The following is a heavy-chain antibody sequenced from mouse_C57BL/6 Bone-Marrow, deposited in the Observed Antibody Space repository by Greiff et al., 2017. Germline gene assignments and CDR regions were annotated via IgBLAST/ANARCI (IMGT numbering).Heavy chain of an antibody. J-gene: IGHJ2*01. V-gene: IGHV5-12*01. CDR1: GFTFSDYY. CDR2: ISNGGGST. D-gene: IGHD2-2*01. Sequence: EVKLVESGGGLVQPGGSLKLSCAASGFTFSDYYMYWVRQTPEKRLEWVAYISNGGGSTYYPDTVKGRFTISRDNAKNTLYLQMSRLKSEDTAMYYCARWLQYYFDYWGQGTTLTVAS. CDR3: ARWLQYYFDY.